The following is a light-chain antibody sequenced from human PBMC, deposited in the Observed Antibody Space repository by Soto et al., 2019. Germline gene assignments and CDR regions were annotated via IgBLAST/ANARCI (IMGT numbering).Light chain of an antibody. J-gene: IGLJ2*01. V-gene: IGLV1-44*01. CDR1: SSNIGSNT. Sequence: QSVLTQPPSAPGTPGQRVTISCSGSSSNIGSNTVNWYQQLPGTAPKLLIYSNNQRPSGVPDRFSGSKSGTSASLAISGLQPEDEADYYCAAWDDSLRGVFGGGTQLT. CDR3: AAWDDSLRGV. CDR2: SNN.